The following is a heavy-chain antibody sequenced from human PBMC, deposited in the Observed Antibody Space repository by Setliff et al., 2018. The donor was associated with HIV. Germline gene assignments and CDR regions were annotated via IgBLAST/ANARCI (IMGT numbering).Heavy chain of an antibody. J-gene: IGHJ4*02. Sequence: PSETLSLTCTVSGGSVSNSAYYWGWIRQPTGKGLEWIGTIYYSGSTQYNPSFKSRVTISIDTSKNEFSLKLLSVTAADTAVYYCARMESTRPPRGLDYWGQGTLVTVS. D-gene: IGHD6-6*01. V-gene: IGHV4-39*01. CDR3: ARMESTRPPRGLDY. CDR1: GGSVSNSAYY. CDR2: IYYSGST.